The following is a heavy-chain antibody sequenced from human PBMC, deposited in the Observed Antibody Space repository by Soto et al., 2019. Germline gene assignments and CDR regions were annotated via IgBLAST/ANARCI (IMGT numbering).Heavy chain of an antibody. V-gene: IGHV3-7*03. Sequence: SLRLSCAASGFTFSNSWMSWVRQSPGKGLEGVANIKQDGSESNYADSVKGRFTISRDNAQNTLYLQMTSLRSEDTAVYYCAKGINSFGPYYFDYWGQGTLVTVSS. J-gene: IGHJ4*02. CDR3: AKGINSFGPYYFDY. D-gene: IGHD5-18*01. CDR2: IKQDGSES. CDR1: GFTFSNSW.